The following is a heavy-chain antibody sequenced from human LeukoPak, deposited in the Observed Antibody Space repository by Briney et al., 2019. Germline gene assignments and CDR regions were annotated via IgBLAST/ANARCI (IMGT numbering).Heavy chain of an antibody. CDR2: IYSGGST. J-gene: IGHJ4*02. CDR1: GFTVSSNY. CDR3: ARDASGGLVYFDY. Sequence: PGGSLRLSCAASGFTVSSNYMSWVRQAPGKGLEWVSVIYSGGSTYYADSVKGRFTISRDNSKNTLYLQMNSLRAEDTAVYYCARDASGGLVYFDYWGQGTLVTVSS. D-gene: IGHD3-10*01. V-gene: IGHV3-53*01.